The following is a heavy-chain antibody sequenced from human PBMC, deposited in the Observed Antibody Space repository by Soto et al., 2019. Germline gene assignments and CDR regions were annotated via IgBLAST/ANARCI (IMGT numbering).Heavy chain of an antibody. D-gene: IGHD3-16*01. CDR1: GFSFSTYS. CDR2: ISSRSYTI. CDR3: ARGGSRSDNGMDV. J-gene: IGHJ6*02. V-gene: IGHV3-48*02. Sequence: EVQLVESGGGLVQPGGSLRLSCAASGFSFSTYSMNWVRQAPGKGLEWVSYISSRSYTIYYVDSVKGRFTISRDNAKNSRYLQMNSLRDEDTAVYYCARGGSRSDNGMDVWGQGTTVTVSS.